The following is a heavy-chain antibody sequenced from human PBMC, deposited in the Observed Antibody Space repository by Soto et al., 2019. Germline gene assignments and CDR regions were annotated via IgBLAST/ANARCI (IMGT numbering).Heavy chain of an antibody. V-gene: IGHV3-15*01. CDR3: TTEPGDTIGYYGMDV. CDR2: IKSKTDGGTT. J-gene: IGHJ6*02. CDR1: GFTFSNAW. D-gene: IGHD4-17*01. Sequence: AGGSLRLSCAASGFTFSNAWMIWVRQAPGKGLEWVGRIKSKTDGGTTDYAAPVKGRFTISRDDSKNTLYLQMNSLKTEDTAVYYCTTEPGDTIGYYGMDVWGQGTTVTVSS.